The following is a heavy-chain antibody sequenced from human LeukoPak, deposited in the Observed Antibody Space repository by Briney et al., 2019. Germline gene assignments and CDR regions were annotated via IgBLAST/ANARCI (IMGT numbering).Heavy chain of an antibody. J-gene: IGHJ1*01. V-gene: IGHV4-59*01. D-gene: IGHD6-13*01. CDR2: IYYTGST. Sequence: SETLSLTCTVSGDSITSYYWSWIRQPPGKGLEWIGYIYYTGSTNYNPSLKSRVTISVDTSKNQLSLSLRYVSAADTAVYYCARVVEAAGSSCFYTWGRGTLVTVSS. CDR1: GDSITSYY. CDR3: ARVVEAAGSSCFYT.